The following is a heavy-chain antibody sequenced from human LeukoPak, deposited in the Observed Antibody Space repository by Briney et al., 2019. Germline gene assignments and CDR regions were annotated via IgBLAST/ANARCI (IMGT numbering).Heavy chain of an antibody. V-gene: IGHV3-30*03. J-gene: IGHJ4*02. D-gene: IGHD1-14*01. CDR3: ATGNTDDY. CDR2: ISYDGSNK. CDR1: GFTFSSYG. Sequence: PGGSLRLSCAASGFTFSSYGMHWVRQAPGKGLEWVAVISYDGSNKYYADSVKGRFTISRDNSKNTLDLQMNRLMPEDTAVYYCATGNTDDYWGQGTLVTVSS.